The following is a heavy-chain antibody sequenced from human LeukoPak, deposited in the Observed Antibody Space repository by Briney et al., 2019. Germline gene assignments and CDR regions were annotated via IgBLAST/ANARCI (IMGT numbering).Heavy chain of an antibody. CDR2: IYYSGST. CDR1: GGSISSSSYY. D-gene: IGHD6-19*01. J-gene: IGHJ3*02. CDR3: ARVSSGWYDAFDI. Sequence: SETLSPTCTVSGGSISSSSYYWDWIRQPPGKGLEWIGTIYYSGSTNYNPSLKSRVTISVDTSKNQFSLKLSSVTAADTAVYYCARVSSGWYDAFDIWGQGTMVTVSS. V-gene: IGHV4-39*07.